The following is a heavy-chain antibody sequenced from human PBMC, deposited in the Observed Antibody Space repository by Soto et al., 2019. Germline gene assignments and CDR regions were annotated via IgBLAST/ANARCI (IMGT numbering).Heavy chain of an antibody. J-gene: IGHJ4*02. CDR1: GFTFSSYW. CDR3: VRDWAEDFDY. D-gene: IGHD3-16*01. Sequence: GGSLRLSCAASGFTFSSYWMTWVRQAPGKGLEWVANIKQDGSEKYYVDSVRGRFTIFRDNAKNSLDLQMNSLGVEDMAVYYCVRDWAEDFDYWGQGTLVTAPQ. V-gene: IGHV3-7*05. CDR2: IKQDGSEK.